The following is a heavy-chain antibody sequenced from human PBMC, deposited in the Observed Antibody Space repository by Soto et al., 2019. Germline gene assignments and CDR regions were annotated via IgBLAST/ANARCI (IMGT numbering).Heavy chain of an antibody. J-gene: IGHJ4*02. CDR3: AREASVLIPDAQPSRFDS. CDR1: CCSFLKYG. V-gene: IGHV1-18*01. Sequence: SAQVSFKGFCCSFLKYGINWGRQAPGQGLEWVGWISPYSGYTHSAQKFHGRLTLTTDTAASTAYMELRILRSADTALYYCAREASVLIPDAQPSRFDSWGQGTLVTVSS. CDR2: ISPYSGYT. D-gene: IGHD2-8*01.